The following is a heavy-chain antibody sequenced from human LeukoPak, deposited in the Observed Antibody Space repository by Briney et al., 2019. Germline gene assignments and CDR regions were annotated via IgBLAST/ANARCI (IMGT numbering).Heavy chain of an antibody. V-gene: IGHV3-15*01. CDR1: GFTFTNAW. CDR2: IKSKPAGGTI. CDR3: TTEDREIVVVTEYY. D-gene: IGHD2-21*02. Sequence: GSLRLSCAGSGFTFTNAWMTWVRQAPGKGLEWVGRIKSKPAGGTIDYAAPVKGRFTISRDDSKNTLYLQMNSLKTEDTAVYYCTTEDREIVVVTEYYWGQGTLVTVSS. J-gene: IGHJ4*02.